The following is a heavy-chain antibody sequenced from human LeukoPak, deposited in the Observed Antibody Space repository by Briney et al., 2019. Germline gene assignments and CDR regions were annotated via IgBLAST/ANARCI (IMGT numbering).Heavy chain of an antibody. V-gene: IGHV4-34*01. CDR2: INHSGST. CDR3: ARVGGCSGGSCYRNFDY. Sequence: PSETLSLTCAVYGGSFSGYYWSWIRQPPGKGLEWIGEINHSGSTNYNPSLKSRVTISVDTSKNQFSLKLSSVTAADTAVYYCARVGGCSGGSCYRNFDYWGQGTLVTVSS. CDR1: GGSFSGYY. J-gene: IGHJ4*02. D-gene: IGHD2-15*01.